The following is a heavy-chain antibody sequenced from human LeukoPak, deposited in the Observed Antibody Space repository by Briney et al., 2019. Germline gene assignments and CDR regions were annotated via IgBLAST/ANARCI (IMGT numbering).Heavy chain of an antibody. J-gene: IGHJ3*02. Sequence: GGSRRLSCAASGLTVSSNYMSWGRQAPGKGLEGVAVIYSGGSTYYADSVKGLFTISRHNSKNTLYLQMNSLRAEDTAVYYCARGDGDNDAFDIWGQGTMVIVSS. V-gene: IGHV3-53*04. CDR3: ARGDGDNDAFDI. D-gene: IGHD4-23*01. CDR2: IYSGGST. CDR1: GLTVSSNY.